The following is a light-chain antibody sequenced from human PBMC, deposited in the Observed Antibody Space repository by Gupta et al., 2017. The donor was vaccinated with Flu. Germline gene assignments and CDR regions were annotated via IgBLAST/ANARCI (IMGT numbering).Light chain of an antibody. Sequence: QSALTQPPSASGSPGQSVTISCTGTSSDVGRFNLVSWYQHHPGKAPKLMIYEVNKRPSGVPDRFSGSKSANTASLTVSGLQAEDEADYYCVSYGGNTNIWVFGGGSKLTVL. CDR1: SSDVGRFNL. CDR3: VSYGGNTNIWV. CDR2: EVN. J-gene: IGLJ3*02. V-gene: IGLV2-8*01.